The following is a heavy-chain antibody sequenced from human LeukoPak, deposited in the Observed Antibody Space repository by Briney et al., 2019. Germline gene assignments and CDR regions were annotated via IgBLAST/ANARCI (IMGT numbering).Heavy chain of an antibody. J-gene: IGHJ4*02. CDR2: IGTAGDT. V-gene: IGHV3-13*04. Sequence: GGSLRLSCAASGFTFSSYDMHWVRQATGKGLEWVSAIGTAGDTYYPGSVKGRFTISRDNAKNSVYLQMTSLRDEDTAVYYCVRDPDALDYWGQGTLVTVSS. CDR3: VRDPDALDY. CDR1: GFTFSSYD.